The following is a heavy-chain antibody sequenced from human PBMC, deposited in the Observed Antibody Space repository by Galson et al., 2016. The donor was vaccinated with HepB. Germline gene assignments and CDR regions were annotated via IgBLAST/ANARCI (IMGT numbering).Heavy chain of an antibody. CDR3: AKGPDFWSGYYHFDY. CDR2: LNSDGATT. Sequence: SLRLSCAASGFTFSSYWMHWVRQAPGKGLVWVSRLNSDGATTRYADSVKGRFTISRDNSKNTLYLQMKSLRAEDTAIYYCAKGPDFWSGYYHFDYWGQGTLVTVSS. J-gene: IGHJ4*02. CDR1: GFTFSSYW. D-gene: IGHD3-3*01. V-gene: IGHV3-74*01.